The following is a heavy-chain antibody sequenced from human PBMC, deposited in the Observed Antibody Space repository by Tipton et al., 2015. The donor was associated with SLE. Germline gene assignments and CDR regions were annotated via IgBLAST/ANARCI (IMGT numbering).Heavy chain of an antibody. D-gene: IGHD3-22*01. Sequence: TLSLTCSVSGVSIRTHYWSWIRQPPGKGLEWIGYIYYSGSTYYNPSLKSRVTISVDTSKNQFSLKLSSVTAADTAVYYCARPDNYYDSSGYYSDYWGQGTLGTVSS. CDR1: GVSIRTHY. J-gene: IGHJ4*02. CDR2: IYYSGST. V-gene: IGHV4-59*11. CDR3: ARPDNYYDSSGYYSDY.